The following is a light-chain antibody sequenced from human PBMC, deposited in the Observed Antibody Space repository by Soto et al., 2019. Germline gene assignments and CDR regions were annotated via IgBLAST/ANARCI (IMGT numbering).Light chain of an antibody. Sequence: EIVLTQSPGTLSLSPGDRAALSCRASETVSSDFLAWYQQKPGQAPRLLIYAASSRATGIPDRFSGTGSERDFTLTISGLEPEDFAVYYCQQYNNWPYTFGQGTKVDIK. CDR2: AAS. CDR3: QQYNNWPYT. V-gene: IGKV3-20*01. CDR1: ETVSSDF. J-gene: IGKJ2*01.